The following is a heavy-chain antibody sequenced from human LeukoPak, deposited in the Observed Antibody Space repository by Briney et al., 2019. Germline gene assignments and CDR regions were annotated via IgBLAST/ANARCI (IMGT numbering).Heavy chain of an antibody. D-gene: IGHD1-26*01. Sequence: SQTLSLTCTVSGGSLSSGGYYWSWIRQHPGMGLAWVGHIYYSGSTYYNPSLKSRVTISVDTSKNQFSLKLSSVTAADTAVYYCTALAGAEVTNWFDPWGQGTLVTVSS. CDR2: IYYSGST. CDR1: GGSLSSGGYY. V-gene: IGHV4-31*03. J-gene: IGHJ5*02. CDR3: TALAGAEVTNWFDP.